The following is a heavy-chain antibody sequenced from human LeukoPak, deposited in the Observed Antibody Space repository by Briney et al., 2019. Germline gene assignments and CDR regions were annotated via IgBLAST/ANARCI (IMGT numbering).Heavy chain of an antibody. J-gene: IGHJ4*02. V-gene: IGHV4-59*08. D-gene: IGHD6-6*01. CDR3: ARFSYGTSSDY. CDR1: GGSINSYY. Sequence: PSETLSLTCTVSGGSINSYYWSWIRQPPGKGLEWIGCIYYSGSTNYNPSLKSRVTISVDTSKNQLSLKVSSVTAADTAVYYCARFSYGTSSDYWGQGTLVTVSS. CDR2: IYYSGST.